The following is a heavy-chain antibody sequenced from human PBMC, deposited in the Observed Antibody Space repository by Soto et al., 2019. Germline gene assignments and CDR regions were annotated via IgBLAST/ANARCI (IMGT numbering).Heavy chain of an antibody. Sequence: GGSLRLSCVVYGFTVSTYAMRWVRQAPGTGLEWVSTTIGSGGSTYYAGSVKGRFTISSDNSKNTLYLQMNSLRAEDTAVYYCARDDCSSTSCYRMDVWGQGTTFTVSS. J-gene: IGHJ6*02. CDR2: TIGSGGST. D-gene: IGHD2-2*02. CDR3: ARDDCSSTSCYRMDV. CDR1: GFTVSTYA. V-gene: IGHV3-23*01.